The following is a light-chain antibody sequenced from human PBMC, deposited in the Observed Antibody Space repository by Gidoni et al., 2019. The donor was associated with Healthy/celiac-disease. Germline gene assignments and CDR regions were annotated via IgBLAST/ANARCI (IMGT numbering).Light chain of an antibody. J-gene: IGKJ4*01. CDR2: LGS. Sequence: DIVMTQSPLSLPVTPGEPASISCRSSQSLLHSNGYNYLDWYLQKPGQSPQLLIYLGSNRASGVPDRFSGSGSGTDFTLKISRVEAEDVRVYYCMQALQTPLLTFGGGTKVEIK. CDR3: MQALQTPLLT. V-gene: IGKV2-28*01. CDR1: QSLLHSNGYNY.